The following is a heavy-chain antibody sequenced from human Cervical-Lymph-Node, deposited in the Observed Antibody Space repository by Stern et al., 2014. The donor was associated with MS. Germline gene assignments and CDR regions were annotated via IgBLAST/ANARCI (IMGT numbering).Heavy chain of an antibody. J-gene: IGHJ4*02. V-gene: IGHV2-5*01. D-gene: IGHD3-10*01. Sequence: QVTLRESGPTLVKPTQTLTLTCTFSGFSLSTSGVGVGWIRQPPGKALEWLALIYWYDDKRHSPSLKSRLTITKDTSKNQVVLTMTNMDPVDTATYYCARCRGYYFDYWGQGTLVTVSS. CDR2: IYWYDDK. CDR1: GFSLSTSGVG. CDR3: ARCRGYYFDY.